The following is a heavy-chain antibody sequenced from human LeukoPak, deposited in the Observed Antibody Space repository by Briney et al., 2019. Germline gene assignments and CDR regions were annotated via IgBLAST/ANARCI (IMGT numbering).Heavy chain of an antibody. Sequence: TGGSLRLSCAASGFTVSSNYMSWVRQAPGKGLEWVSVIYSGGSTYYADSVKGRFTISRDNSKNTLYLQMNSLRAEDTAVYYCARDKGTYYYAFDNWGQGTLVTVSS. CDR1: GFTVSSNY. D-gene: IGHD3-22*01. CDR2: IYSGGST. CDR3: ARDKGTYYYAFDN. J-gene: IGHJ4*02. V-gene: IGHV3-66*01.